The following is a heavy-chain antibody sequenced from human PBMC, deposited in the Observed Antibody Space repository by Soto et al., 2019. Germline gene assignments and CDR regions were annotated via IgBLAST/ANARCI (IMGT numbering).Heavy chain of an antibody. V-gene: IGHV1-3*01. Sequence: ASVKVSCKASGCIFTNYAMHWVRQAPGQSLEWMGWINAGNGNTKYSQKFQGRVTITRDTSASTAYMEVSSLRSEDTAVYYCAKDGAYSSDWYNWFDPWGQGTLVSVSS. J-gene: IGHJ5*02. CDR1: GCIFTNYA. CDR2: INAGNGNT. CDR3: AKDGAYSSDWYNWFDP. D-gene: IGHD6-13*01.